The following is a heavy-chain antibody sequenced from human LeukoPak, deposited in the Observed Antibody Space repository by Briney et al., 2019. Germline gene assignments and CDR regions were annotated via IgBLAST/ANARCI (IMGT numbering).Heavy chain of an antibody. D-gene: IGHD6-19*01. CDR2: ISAYNGNT. J-gene: IGHJ4*02. CDR1: GYTFTSYG. V-gene: IGHV1-18*01. CDR3: AREYSSGSPYFDY. Sequence: GASVKVSCKASGYTFTSYGISWVRQAPGQGLEWMGWISAYNGNTNYAQKLQGRVTMTRNTSISTAYMELSSLRSEDTAVYYCAREYSSGSPYFDYWGQGTLVTVSS.